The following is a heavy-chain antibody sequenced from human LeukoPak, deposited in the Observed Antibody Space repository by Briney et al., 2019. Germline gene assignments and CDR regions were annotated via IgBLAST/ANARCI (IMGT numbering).Heavy chain of an antibody. CDR3: ARVVMSAWTAFDY. V-gene: IGHV1-18*01. Sequence: ASVKVSCKAPGYTLTTYGISWVRQAPGQGLEWMGWISAHNGNTNYAQKLQGRVTMTTDTSTSTAYMELRSLRSDDTAVYYCARVVMSAWTAFDYWGQGTLVTVSS. CDR1: GYTLTTYG. D-gene: IGHD3/OR15-3a*01. J-gene: IGHJ4*02. CDR2: ISAHNGNT.